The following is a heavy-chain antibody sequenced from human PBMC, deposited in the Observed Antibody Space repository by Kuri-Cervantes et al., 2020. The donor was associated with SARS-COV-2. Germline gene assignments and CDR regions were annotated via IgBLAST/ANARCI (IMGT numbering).Heavy chain of an antibody. Sequence: GGSLRLSCAASGATFSSYTMNWVRQAPGKGLEWVSSISSSSSYIYYADSVKGRFTISRDNAKNSLYLQMNSLRAEDTAVYYCARGGYCSGGSCYSVYYYYYDGMDVWGQGTTVTVSS. V-gene: IGHV3-21*01. D-gene: IGHD2-15*01. CDR1: GATFSSYT. CDR3: ARGGYCSGGSCYSVYYYYYDGMDV. CDR2: ISSSSSYI. J-gene: IGHJ6*02.